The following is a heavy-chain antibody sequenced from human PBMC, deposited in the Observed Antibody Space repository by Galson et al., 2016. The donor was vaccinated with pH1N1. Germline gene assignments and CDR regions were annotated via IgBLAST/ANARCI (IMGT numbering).Heavy chain of an antibody. CDR1: GFTFTNYA. D-gene: IGHD4-17*01. CDR2: ISGTGDTT. Sequence: SLRLSCAASGFTFTNYAMNWVRQAPGKGLEWVSTISGTGDTTYYADSVKGRFTISRPNSKSTLYLQMNSLRAEDTAVYYCAKDVGDYGGIDYWGQGTLVTVSS. V-gene: IGHV3-23*01. J-gene: IGHJ4*02. CDR3: AKDVGDYGGIDY.